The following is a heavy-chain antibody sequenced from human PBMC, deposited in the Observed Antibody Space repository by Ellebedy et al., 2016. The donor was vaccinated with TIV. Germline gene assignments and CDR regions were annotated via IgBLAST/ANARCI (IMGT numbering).Heavy chain of an antibody. CDR1: GVSIRSYY. CDR2: IYYSGST. D-gene: IGHD3-22*01. J-gene: IGHJ4*02. V-gene: IGHV4-59*01. CDR3: ARVSGHDYDSSGYYIPYFDY. Sequence: MPSETLSLTCTVSGVSIRSYYWSWIRQPPGKGPEWIGYIYYSGSTNYTPSLKSRVTISGDRSKNQFSLKLTSVTAADTAVYYCARVSGHDYDSSGYYIPYFDYWGQGTLVTVSS.